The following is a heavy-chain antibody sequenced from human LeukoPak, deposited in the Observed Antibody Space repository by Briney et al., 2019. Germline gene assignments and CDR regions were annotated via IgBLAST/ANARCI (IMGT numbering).Heavy chain of an antibody. Sequence: SVKVSCKASGGTFSSYAISWVRQAPGQGLEWMGGIIPIFGTANYAQKFQGRVTITTDESTSTAYMELSSLRSEDTAVYYCASTMGWLQLRGPFDYWGQGTLVTVSS. CDR2: IIPIFGTA. V-gene: IGHV1-69*05. D-gene: IGHD5-24*01. CDR3: ASTMGWLQLRGPFDY. J-gene: IGHJ4*02. CDR1: GGTFSSYA.